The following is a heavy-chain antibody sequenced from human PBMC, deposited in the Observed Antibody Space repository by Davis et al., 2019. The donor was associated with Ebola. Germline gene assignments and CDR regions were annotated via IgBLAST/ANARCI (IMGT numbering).Heavy chain of an antibody. CDR2: IYYTGST. CDR3: ARDSITMIVVVQKGSNWFDP. V-gene: IGHV4-39*02. CDR1: ADSISSSSYY. J-gene: IGHJ5*02. D-gene: IGHD3-22*01. Sequence: SETLSLTCNVSADSISSSSYYWGWIRQSPGKGLEWIGSIYYTGSTYYSPSLKSRVTISVDTSKNQFSLKLSSVTAADTAVYYCARDSITMIVVVQKGSNWFDPWGQGTLVTVSS.